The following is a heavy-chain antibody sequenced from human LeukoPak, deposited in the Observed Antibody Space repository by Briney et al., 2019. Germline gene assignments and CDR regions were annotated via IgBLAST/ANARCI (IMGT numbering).Heavy chain of an antibody. CDR1: GFTFDDYA. J-gene: IGHJ3*02. V-gene: IGHV3-9*01. CDR3: AKGDCSGGSCYVGVAFDI. Sequence: PGGSLRLSCAASGFTFDDYAMHWVRQGPGKGLEWVSGFSWNAGSIGYADSVKGRFTISRDNSKNTLYLQMNSLRAEDTAVYYCAKGDCSGGSCYVGVAFDIWGQGTMVTVSS. D-gene: IGHD2-15*01. CDR2: FSWNAGSI.